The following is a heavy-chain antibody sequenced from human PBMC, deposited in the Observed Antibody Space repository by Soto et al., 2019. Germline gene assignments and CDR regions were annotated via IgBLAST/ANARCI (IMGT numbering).Heavy chain of an antibody. D-gene: IGHD5-12*01. CDR3: ARGNHRWLQLWYFDL. CDR1: GDTFSNYP. J-gene: IGHJ2*01. Sequence: QVQLVQSGAEVKKPGSSVKVSCKASGDTFSNYPISWVRQAPGQGLEWMGGIIPIFGTVNYAQKFQGRVTITADESTSTAYMELSRLRSEDTAVYYCARGNHRWLQLWYFDLWGRGTLVTVSS. V-gene: IGHV1-69*12. CDR2: IIPIFGTV.